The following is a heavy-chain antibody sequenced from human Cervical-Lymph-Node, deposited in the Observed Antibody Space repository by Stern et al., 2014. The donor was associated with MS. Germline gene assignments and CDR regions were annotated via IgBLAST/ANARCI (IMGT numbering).Heavy chain of an antibody. CDR1: GYTFTGYY. Sequence: QVQLVESGAEVKKPGASVKVSCKASGYTFTGYYMHWVRQAPGQGPEWMGWINPNSGGTSYAPKFQGRVTMTRDTSISTAFMELSRLRSDDTAVYYWARGREGIVGALDYWGQGTLVTASS. V-gene: IGHV1-2*02. J-gene: IGHJ4*02. CDR2: INPNSGGT. CDR3: ARGREGIVGALDY. D-gene: IGHD1-26*01.